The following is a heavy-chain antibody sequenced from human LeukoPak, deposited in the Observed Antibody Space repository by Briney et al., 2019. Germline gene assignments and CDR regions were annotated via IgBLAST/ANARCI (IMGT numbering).Heavy chain of an antibody. CDR2: IYYSGTT. J-gene: IGHJ6*03. CDR1: GGSINSRSYY. Sequence: ASETLSLTCTVSGGSINSRSYYWGWIRQPPGKGLEWIGTIYYSGTTYYNPSLKSRVTISGDTSKNQFSLKLSSVTAADTAVYYCARGDYGSGTAYYYYMDVWGKGTTVTVSS. CDR3: ARGDYGSGTAYYYYMDV. V-gene: IGHV4-39*07. D-gene: IGHD3-10*01.